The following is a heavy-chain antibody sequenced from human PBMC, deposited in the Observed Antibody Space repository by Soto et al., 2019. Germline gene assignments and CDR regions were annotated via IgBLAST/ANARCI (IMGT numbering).Heavy chain of an antibody. V-gene: IGHV3-23*01. CDR2: ISGSGGST. CDR1: GFTFISYA. J-gene: IGHJ5*02. D-gene: IGHD1-26*01. Sequence: GSLRLSCAASGFTFISYAMSWVLQAPGKGLEWVSAISGSGGSTYYADSVKGRFTISRDNSKNTLYLQMNSLRAEDTAVYYCAIVVLRNWFDPWGQGTLVTVSS. CDR3: AIVVLRNWFDP.